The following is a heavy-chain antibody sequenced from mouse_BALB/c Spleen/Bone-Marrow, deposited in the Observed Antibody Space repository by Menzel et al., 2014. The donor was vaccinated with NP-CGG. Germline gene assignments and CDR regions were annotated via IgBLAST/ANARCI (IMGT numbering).Heavy chain of an antibody. CDR2: IYPGSGST. J-gene: IGHJ4*01. D-gene: IGHD2-14*01. V-gene: IGHV1S22*01. CDR3: TRRYEIYYAMDY. CDR1: GYTLTSYW. Sequence: LQQPGSELVRPGASVKLSCKASGYTLTSYWMHWVKQRPGQGLEWIGNIYPGSGSTNYDEKFKSKATLTVDTSSSTAYMQPSSLTSEDSAVYYCTRRYEIYYAMDYWGQGTSVTVSS.